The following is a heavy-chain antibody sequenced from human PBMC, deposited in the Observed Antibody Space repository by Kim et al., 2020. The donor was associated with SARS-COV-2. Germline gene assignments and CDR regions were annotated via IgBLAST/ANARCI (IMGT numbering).Heavy chain of an antibody. CDR1: GGSFSGYY. V-gene: IGHV4-34*01. J-gene: IGHJ6*03. CDR2: INHSGST. D-gene: IGHD3-3*01. CDR3: ARGYRGITIFGVVTKGYYYYMDV. Sequence: SETLSLTCAVYGGSFSGYYWSWIRQPPGKGLEWIGEINHSGSTNYNPSLKSRVTISVDKSKNQFSLKLSSVTAADTAVYYCARGYRGITIFGVVTKGYYYYMDVWGKGTTVTVSS.